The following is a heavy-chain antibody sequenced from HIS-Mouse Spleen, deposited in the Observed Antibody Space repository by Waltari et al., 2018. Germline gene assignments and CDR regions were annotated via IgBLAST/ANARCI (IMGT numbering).Heavy chain of an antibody. D-gene: IGHD3-10*01. J-gene: IGHJ4*02. V-gene: IGHV3-30-3*01. Sequence: QVQLVESGGGVVQPGRSLRLSCAASGFTFSSYAMQWVRQAPGKGLGGVAGITYEGGNKYYADSVKGRFTISRDNSKNTLYLQMNSLRAEDTAVYYCARVTGGGYWGQGTLVTVSS. CDR1: GFTFSSYA. CDR3: ARVTGGGY. CDR2: ITYEGGNK.